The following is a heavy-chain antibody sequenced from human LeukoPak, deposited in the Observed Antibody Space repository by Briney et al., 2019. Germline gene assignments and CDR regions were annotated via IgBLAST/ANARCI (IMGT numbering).Heavy chain of an antibody. CDR2: LSASGVST. D-gene: IGHD3-16*01. Sequence: PGGSLRLSCAASGFTFTCCWMSWVRQAPGKGLEWVSALSASGVSTYYADSVKGRFTISRDNSKNTLYLQMDSLRAEDTAVYFCAKGGGGVYRTETDYWGQGTLVTVSS. CDR3: AKGGGGVYRTETDY. V-gene: IGHV3-23*01. CDR1: GFTFTCCW. J-gene: IGHJ4*02.